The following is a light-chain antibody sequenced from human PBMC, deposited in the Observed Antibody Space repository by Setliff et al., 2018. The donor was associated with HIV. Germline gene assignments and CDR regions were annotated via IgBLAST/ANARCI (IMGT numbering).Light chain of an antibody. CDR3: SSYAITNTLP. CDR1: SSDVGGYNY. CDR2: EVR. Sequence: QSALAQPASVSGSPGQSITISCTGTSSDVGGYNYVSWYQQHPGKAPKLIIYEVRNRPSGVSSRFSGSKPGNTASLTISGLQTEDEADYYCSSYAITNTLPFGXXXKVTV. J-gene: IGLJ1*01. V-gene: IGLV2-14*01.